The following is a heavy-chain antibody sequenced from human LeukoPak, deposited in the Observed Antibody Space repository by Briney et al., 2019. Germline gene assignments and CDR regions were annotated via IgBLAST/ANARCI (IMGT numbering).Heavy chain of an antibody. CDR1: GGTFSSYA. CDR2: ISAYNGKT. D-gene: IGHD3-22*01. CDR3: ARDRNPYYDGSGYGYC. Sequence: GASVTVSCKASGGTFSSYAISWVRQAPGQGLEWMAWISAYNGKTNYARKFRGRVTMTTDTSTSTAYMELRSLRSDDTAIYYCARDRNPYYDGSGYGYCWGQGTLVTVSS. V-gene: IGHV1-18*01. J-gene: IGHJ4*02.